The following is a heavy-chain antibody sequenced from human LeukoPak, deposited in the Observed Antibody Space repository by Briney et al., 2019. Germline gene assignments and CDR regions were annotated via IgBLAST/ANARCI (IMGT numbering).Heavy chain of an antibody. D-gene: IGHD6-13*01. CDR2: ISGSGGTT. J-gene: IGHJ4*02. Sequence: PGGSLRLSCAASGFIFSRYGMSWVRQAPGKGLEWVSAISGSGGTTYYTDSVKGRFTISRDNSKDTLYLQMNSLGAEDTALYYCAKDMEFWAAAGTALNWGQGTLVTVSS. CDR1: GFIFSRYG. CDR3: AKDMEFWAAAGTALN. V-gene: IGHV3-23*01.